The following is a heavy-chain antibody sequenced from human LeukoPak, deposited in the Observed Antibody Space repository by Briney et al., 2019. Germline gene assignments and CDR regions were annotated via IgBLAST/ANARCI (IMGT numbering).Heavy chain of an antibody. J-gene: IGHJ5*02. CDR3: ARGRGSYPYNWFDP. CDR1: GYTFTGYY. V-gene: IGHV1-2*02. D-gene: IGHD1-26*01. Sequence: ASVKVSCKASGYTFTGYYMHWVRQAPGQGLEWMGWINPNSGGTNYAQKFQGRVTMTRDTSISTAYMELSRLRSDDTAVYYCARGRGSYPYNWFDPWGQGTLVTVSS. CDR2: INPNSGGT.